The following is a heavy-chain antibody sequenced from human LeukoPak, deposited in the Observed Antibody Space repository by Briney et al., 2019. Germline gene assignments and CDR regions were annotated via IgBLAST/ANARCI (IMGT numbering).Heavy chain of an antibody. J-gene: IGHJ4*02. CDR1: GFTFSSYG. CDR3: AKDRGRGYGDYGDY. Sequence: GGSLRLSCAASGFTFSSYGMHWVRQAPGKGLEWVAVISYDGSNKYYADSVKGRFTISRDNSKNTLYLQMNSLRAEDTAVYYCAKDRGRGYGDYGDYWGQGTLVTVSS. D-gene: IGHD4-17*01. V-gene: IGHV3-30*18. CDR2: ISYDGSNK.